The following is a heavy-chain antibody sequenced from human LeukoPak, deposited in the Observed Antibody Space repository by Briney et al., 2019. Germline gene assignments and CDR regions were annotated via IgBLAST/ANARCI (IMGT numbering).Heavy chain of an antibody. CDR2: IYYSGST. V-gene: IGHV4-28*01. J-gene: IGHJ5*02. CDR1: GYSISSSNW. CDR3: ARNHYNWFDP. Sequence: SETLSLTCAVSGYSISSSNWWGWIRQPPGKGLEWIGYIYYSGSTYYNPSLESRVTMSVDTSKNQFSLKLSSVTAVDTAVYYCARNHYNWFDPWGQGTLVTVSS.